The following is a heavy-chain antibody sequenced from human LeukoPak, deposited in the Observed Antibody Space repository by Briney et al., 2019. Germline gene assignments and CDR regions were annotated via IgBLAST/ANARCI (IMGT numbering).Heavy chain of an antibody. CDR2: IYASGST. Sequence: PSETLSLTCTVSGVSISRSYWIWIRQTPGKGLEWLAYIYASGSTDYNPSLKSRVTISVDTSKNQISLKLSSVTAADTAVYYCARGGSALFDSWGQGTLVTVSS. V-gene: IGHV4-4*09. J-gene: IGHJ4*02. CDR1: GVSISRSY. D-gene: IGHD2-15*01. CDR3: ARGGSALFDS.